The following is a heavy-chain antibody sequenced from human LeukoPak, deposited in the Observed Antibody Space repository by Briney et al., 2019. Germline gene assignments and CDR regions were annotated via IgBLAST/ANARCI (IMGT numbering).Heavy chain of an antibody. Sequence: ASVTVSCKASGFTFTSSAVQWVRQARGQRLEWIGWIVVGSGNTNYAQKFQERVTITRDMSTSTAYMELSSLRSEDTAVYYCAAVGTTDYYYGMDVWGKGTTVTVSS. CDR2: IVVGSGNT. V-gene: IGHV1-58*01. CDR3: AAVGTTDYYYGMDV. D-gene: IGHD4-17*01. CDR1: GFTFTSSA. J-gene: IGHJ6*04.